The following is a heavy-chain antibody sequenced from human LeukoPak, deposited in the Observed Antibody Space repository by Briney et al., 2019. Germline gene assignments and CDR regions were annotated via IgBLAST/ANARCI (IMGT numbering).Heavy chain of an antibody. Sequence: GASVKVSCKASGYTFTGYYMHWVRQAPGQGLEWMGWINPNSGGTNYAQKFQGRVTMTRDTSISTAYMELSRLRSDDTAWYYCARDRRDDYYDTAEVGYFQHWGQGTLVTVSS. J-gene: IGHJ1*01. CDR2: INPNSGGT. D-gene: IGHD3-22*01. CDR3: ARDRRDDYYDTAEVGYFQH. V-gene: IGHV1-2*02. CDR1: GYTFTGYY.